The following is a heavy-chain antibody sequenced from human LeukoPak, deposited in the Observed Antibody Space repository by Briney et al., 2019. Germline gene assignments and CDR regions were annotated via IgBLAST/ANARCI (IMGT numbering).Heavy chain of an antibody. V-gene: IGHV4-39*07. Sequence: SETLSLTCTVSGGSISSYYWGWIRQPPGKVLEWIGSIYYSGSTYYNPSLKSRVTISVDTSKNQFSLKLSSVTAADTAVYYCARGLSEYYYGSGSYVPLRTFDYWGQGTLVTVSS. CDR1: GGSISSYY. CDR2: IYYSGST. D-gene: IGHD3-10*01. CDR3: ARGLSEYYYGSGSYVPLRTFDY. J-gene: IGHJ4*02.